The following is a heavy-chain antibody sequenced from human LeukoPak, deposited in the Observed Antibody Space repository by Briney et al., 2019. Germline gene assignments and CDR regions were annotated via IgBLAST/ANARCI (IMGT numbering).Heavy chain of an antibody. CDR3: VRGLAGSYFNF. D-gene: IGHD3-10*01. J-gene: IGHJ4*02. CDR2: INPNTGGT. Sequence: GASVKVSCKASGYSFTDSYMHWVRQAPGQGLEWMGWINPNTGGTNYAQKFQGRVTMTSDTSVSTAYLELSRLTPDDTALYYCVRGLAGSYFNFWGQGPLITVSS. V-gene: IGHV1-2*02. CDR1: GYSFTDSY.